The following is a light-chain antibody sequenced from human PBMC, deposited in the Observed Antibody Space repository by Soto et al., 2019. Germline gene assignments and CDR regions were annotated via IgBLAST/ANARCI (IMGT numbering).Light chain of an antibody. CDR3: SSYTSSNPYV. CDR1: SSDVGGYNY. CDR2: DVT. Sequence: QSALTQPASVSGSPGQSIAISCTGTSSDVGGYNYVSWYQQHPGKAPKLMIYDVTNRPSGVSNRFSGSKSGNTASLTISGLQAEDEADYYCSSYTSSNPYVFGTGNKVTVL. V-gene: IGLV2-14*03. J-gene: IGLJ1*01.